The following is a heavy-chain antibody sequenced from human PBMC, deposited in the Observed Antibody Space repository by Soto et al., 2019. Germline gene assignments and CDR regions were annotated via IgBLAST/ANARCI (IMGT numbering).Heavy chain of an antibody. CDR2: IYPGDSDT. CDR3: AGSSTYSSGWYRDAFDI. D-gene: IGHD6-19*01. V-gene: IGHV5-51*01. CDR1: GYSFTIYW. Sequence: GESLKISCKGSGYSFTIYWIGWVRQMPWKGLEWMGIIYPGDSDTRYSPSFQGQVTISADKSISTAYLQWSSLKASDTAMYYCAGSSTYSSGWYRDAFDIWGQGTMVT. J-gene: IGHJ3*02.